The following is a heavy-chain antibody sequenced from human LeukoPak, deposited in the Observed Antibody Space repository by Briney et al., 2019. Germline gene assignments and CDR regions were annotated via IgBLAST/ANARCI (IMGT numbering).Heavy chain of an antibody. D-gene: IGHD4/OR15-4a*01. V-gene: IGHV3-23*01. CDR1: GFNFSIYS. CDR2: ISGRGGNT. Sequence: GGSLRLSCTASGFNFSIYSMSWVRQAPGKGLEWVSAISGRGGNTYYADSVKGRFTISRDNSKNTLFFQMNTVRAEDTAFYYCAKGLRPCFTSDAFDLWGQGTLVTVSS. CDR3: AKGLRPCFTSDAFDL. J-gene: IGHJ3*01.